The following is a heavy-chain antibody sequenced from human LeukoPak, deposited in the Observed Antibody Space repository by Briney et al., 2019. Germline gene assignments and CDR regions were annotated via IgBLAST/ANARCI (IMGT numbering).Heavy chain of an antibody. V-gene: IGHV3-33*01. J-gene: IGHJ4*02. CDR1: GFTFRSYG. CDR2: IWYDGSQK. Sequence: TGGSLRLSCAASGFTFRSYGMHWVRQAPGKGLEWVAVIWYDGSQKYYPDSVKGRFTISRDNSQNTLFLQMSSLSVEDTAVYYCAGTYNYGFFDFWGLGTLVTVSS. D-gene: IGHD5-18*01. CDR3: AGTYNYGFFDF.